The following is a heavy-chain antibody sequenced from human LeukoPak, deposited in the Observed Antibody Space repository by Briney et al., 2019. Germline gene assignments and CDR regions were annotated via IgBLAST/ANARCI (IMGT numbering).Heavy chain of an antibody. CDR3: ARVGYCTNGVCYLDHYMDV. Sequence: GASVKVSCKASGYTFTGYYMHWVRQAPGQGLEWMGWINPNSGGTNYAQKFQGRVTMTRDTSISTAYMELSRLRSDDTAVYYCARVGYCTNGVCYLDHYMDVWGKGTTVTVSS. CDR1: GYTFTGYY. J-gene: IGHJ6*03. CDR2: INPNSGGT. V-gene: IGHV1-2*02. D-gene: IGHD2-8*01.